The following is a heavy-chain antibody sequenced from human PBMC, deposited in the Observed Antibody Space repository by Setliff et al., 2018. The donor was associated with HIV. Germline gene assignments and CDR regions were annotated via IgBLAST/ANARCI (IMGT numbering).Heavy chain of an antibody. CDR1: GGSFSGYY. CDR2: IYYSGST. V-gene: IGHV4-34*01. Sequence: SETLSLTCAVYGGSFSGYYWGWIRQPQGKGLEWIGTIYYSGSTYYNPSLKSRVTISVDTSKNQFSLKLSSVTAADTAVYYCARDRSSGWSKDWFDTWGQGILVTVS. CDR3: ARDRSSGWSKDWFDT. D-gene: IGHD6-19*01. J-gene: IGHJ5*02.